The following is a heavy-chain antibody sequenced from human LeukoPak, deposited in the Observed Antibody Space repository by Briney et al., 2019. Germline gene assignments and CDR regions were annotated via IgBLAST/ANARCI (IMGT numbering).Heavy chain of an antibody. V-gene: IGHV3-74*01. D-gene: IGHD3-3*01. CDR1: GFTFSSYW. Sequence: PGGSQRLSCAASGFTFSSYWMHWVRQAPGKGLVWVSRINSDGSSTSYADSVKGRFTISRDNAKNTLYLQMNSLRAEDTAVYYCARASLWSGYYYYYMDVWGKGTTVTVSS. CDR2: INSDGSST. J-gene: IGHJ6*03. CDR3: ARASLWSGYYYYYMDV.